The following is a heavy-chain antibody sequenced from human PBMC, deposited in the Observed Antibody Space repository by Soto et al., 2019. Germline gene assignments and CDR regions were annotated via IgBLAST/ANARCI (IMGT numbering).Heavy chain of an antibody. CDR2: INPDNGNT. CDR1: GYTFTNYG. D-gene: IGHD3-16*01. J-gene: IGHJ4*02. V-gene: IGHV1-18*04. CDR3: TRDRSRARNNWVAVDY. Sequence: ASVKVSCKASGYTFTNYGIGWVRQAPGQGLEWMGWINPDNGNTYYGGKVQGRITMTTDTSTTTAYMELRSLRSADTAVYYCTRDRSRARNNWVAVDYWGQGTKVTVSS.